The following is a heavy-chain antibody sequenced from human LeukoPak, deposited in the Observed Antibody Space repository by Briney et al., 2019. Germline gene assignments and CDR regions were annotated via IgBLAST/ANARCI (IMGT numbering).Heavy chain of an antibody. CDR1: GDSISSANYY. J-gene: IGHJ4*02. CDR2: IYVSGST. V-gene: IGHV4-39*07. Sequence: SETLSLTCTVSGDSISSANYYWGWVRQPPGKGLEWIGSIYVSGSTYYNPSLKSRVTISVETSKVQFSLKLSSVNAADTAVYYCARDSCSSTSCRKKFDNWGQGTLVTVSS. CDR3: ARDSCSSTSCRKKFDN. D-gene: IGHD2-2*01.